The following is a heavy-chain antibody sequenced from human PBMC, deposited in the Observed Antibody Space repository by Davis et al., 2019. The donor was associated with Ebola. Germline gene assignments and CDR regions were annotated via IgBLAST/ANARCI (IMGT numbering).Heavy chain of an antibody. CDR1: GFIFHDYW. CDR3: AKSLDSSGYYRYYFDH. Sequence: PGGSLRLSCAASGFIFHDYWMSWVRQAPGKGLEWVAFIRYDGSNKDYADSVKGRFTISRDNSKKTLYLQMSSLRVEDTAVYYCAKSLDSSGYYRYYFDHWGQGTLVTVSS. J-gene: IGHJ4*02. V-gene: IGHV3-30*02. CDR2: IRYDGSNK. D-gene: IGHD3-22*01.